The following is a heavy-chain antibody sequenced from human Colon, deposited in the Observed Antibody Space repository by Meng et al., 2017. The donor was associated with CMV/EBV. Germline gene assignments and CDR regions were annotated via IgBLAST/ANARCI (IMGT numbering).Heavy chain of an antibody. CDR1: GFTFSDYY. J-gene: IGHJ6*02. D-gene: IGHD3-3*01. Sequence: GESLKISCAASGFTFSDYYMSWIRQAPGKGLEWVSYISSSGSTIYYADSVKGRFTISRDNSKNSLYLQMNSLRTEDTALYYCAKGPFWSGYYTADYYGMDVWGQGTTVTVSS. CDR3: AKGPFWSGYYTADYYGMDV. CDR2: ISSSGSTI. V-gene: IGHV3-11*01.